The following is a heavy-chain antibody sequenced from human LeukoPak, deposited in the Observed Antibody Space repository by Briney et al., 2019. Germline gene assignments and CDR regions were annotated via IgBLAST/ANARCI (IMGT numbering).Heavy chain of an antibody. V-gene: IGHV1-2*02. CDR2: INPNDGGA. J-gene: IGHJ4*02. CDR1: GYTFTQYF. D-gene: IGHD4-17*01. Sequence: ASVKVSCKASGYTFTQYFLHWARQAPGQGLEWMGWINPNDGGALYAQKFQGRVTMTTDTSITTAYMEMSRLRSDDTAFYYCARDDYGDLQYFENWGQGTLVTVSS. CDR3: ARDDYGDLQYFEN.